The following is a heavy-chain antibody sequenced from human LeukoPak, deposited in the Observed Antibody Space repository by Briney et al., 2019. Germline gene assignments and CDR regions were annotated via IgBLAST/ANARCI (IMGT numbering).Heavy chain of an antibody. CDR1: GGSISSYY. Sequence: SETLSLTCTVSGGSISSYYWSWIRQPPGKGLEWIGYIYYSGSANYNPSLKSRVTISVDTSKNQFSLKVNSVTAADTAVYYCARVSCSGGSCYSGDHYGMDVWGQGTSVTVSS. J-gene: IGHJ6*02. CDR3: ARVSCSGGSCYSGDHYGMDV. V-gene: IGHV4-59*01. D-gene: IGHD2-15*01. CDR2: IYYSGSA.